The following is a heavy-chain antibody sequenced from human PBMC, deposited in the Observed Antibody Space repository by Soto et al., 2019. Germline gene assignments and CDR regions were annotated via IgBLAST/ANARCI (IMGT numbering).Heavy chain of an antibody. V-gene: IGHV3-30-3*01. CDR2: ISYDGSRT. D-gene: IGHD3-22*01. Sequence: QVQVVESGGGVVQPGRSLRLSCAASGFTLSTYAMHWVRQAPGKGLEWLAVISYDGSRTHYAGSMEGRFTISRDTSKNTLYLQMNSLRPEDTALYFCGRKHNSGYYRTADYWGQGTLVPVSS. CDR1: GFTLSTYA. CDR3: GRKHNSGYYRTADY. J-gene: IGHJ4*02.